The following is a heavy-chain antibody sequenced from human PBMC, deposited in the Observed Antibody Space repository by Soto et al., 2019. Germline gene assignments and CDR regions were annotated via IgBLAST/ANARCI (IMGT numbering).Heavy chain of an antibody. D-gene: IGHD2-15*01. CDR1: GGSISSGGYY. V-gene: IGHV4-30-2*01. J-gene: IGHJ4*02. Sequence: TSETLSLTCTVSGGSISSGGYYWSWIRQHPGKGLEWIGYIYHSGSTYYNPSLKSRVTISVDRSKNQFSLKLSSVTAADTAVYYCARGQVVAAQHWGQGALVTVSS. CDR3: ARGQVVAAQH. CDR2: IYHSGST.